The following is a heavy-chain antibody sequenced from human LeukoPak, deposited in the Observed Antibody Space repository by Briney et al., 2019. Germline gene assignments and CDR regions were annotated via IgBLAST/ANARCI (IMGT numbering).Heavy chain of an antibody. V-gene: IGHV4-4*02. Sequence: SGTLSLTCGVSGGSITNTDYWTWVRQPPGKGLEWIGEVNLQGSTNYNPSLMGRVAIAVDTSENHISLQLTSVTAADTAVYYCAREGGPYRPLDYSGQGTLVTVSS. CDR2: VNLQGST. CDR1: GGSITNTDY. J-gene: IGHJ4*02. CDR3: AREGGPYRPLDY.